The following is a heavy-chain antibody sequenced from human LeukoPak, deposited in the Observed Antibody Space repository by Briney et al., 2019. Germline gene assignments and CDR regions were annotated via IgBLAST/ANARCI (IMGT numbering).Heavy chain of an antibody. CDR1: GYTFAGYY. CDR2: SNANSGGR. D-gene: IGHD3-22*01. CDR3: ARGVTHSDYYDSSGYYYAQSKPFDY. Sequence: ASVKVSCKASGYTFAGYYMHWLRQGPGQGLGRVGWSNANSGGRSYAQKFQGRVTMTRDTSISTAYMELSRLRSHDTAVYYCARGVTHSDYYDSSGYYYAQSKPFDYWGQGTLVTVSS. J-gene: IGHJ4*02. V-gene: IGHV1-2*02.